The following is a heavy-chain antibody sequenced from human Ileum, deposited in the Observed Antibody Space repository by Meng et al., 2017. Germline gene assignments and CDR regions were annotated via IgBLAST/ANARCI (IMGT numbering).Heavy chain of an antibody. D-gene: IGHD3-16*01. J-gene: IGHJ6*02. CDR1: GFIFSDFE. Sequence: GGSLRLSCEASGFIFSDFEMNWVRQAPGKGLEWVSYIDEGGSGRYYADAVRGRFTVSRDNAKNSLFLEMTSLRVEDTGVYYCAREWGSEVAMDVWGQGTTVT. CDR3: AREWGSEVAMDV. CDR2: IDEGGSGR. V-gene: IGHV3-48*03.